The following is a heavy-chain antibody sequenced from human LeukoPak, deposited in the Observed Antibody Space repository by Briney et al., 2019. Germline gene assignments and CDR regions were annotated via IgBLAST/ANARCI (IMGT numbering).Heavy chain of an antibody. CDR2: IYYSGGT. V-gene: IGHV4-39*01. CDR3: ARLDLKYRSSTSCYTRGAYNWFDP. J-gene: IGHJ5*02. D-gene: IGHD2-2*02. CDR1: GGSISSSSCY. Sequence: SETLSLTCTASGGSISSSSCYWGWIRQPPGKGLEWIGSIYYSGGTYYNPSLKSRVTISVDTSKNQFSLKLSSVTAADTAVYYCARLDLKYRSSTSCYTRGAYNWFDPWGQGTLVTVSS.